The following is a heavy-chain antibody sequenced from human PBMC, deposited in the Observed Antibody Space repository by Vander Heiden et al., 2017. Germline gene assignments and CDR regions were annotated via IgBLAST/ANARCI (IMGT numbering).Heavy chain of an antibody. CDR3: AKEKGSRGSYYLDY. CDR1: GFPLNDHA. D-gene: IGHD1-26*01. J-gene: IGHJ4*02. Sequence: EVQLVESGGGLVQPGRYLRLSCAASGFPLNDHAMHWARQAPGKCLDWVSGSSWNSGSRGYADSVKGRFTISRDNAKNSLYLQMNSLRAEDTALYYCAKEKGSRGSYYLDYWGQGTLVTVSS. CDR2: SSWNSGSR. V-gene: IGHV3-9*01.